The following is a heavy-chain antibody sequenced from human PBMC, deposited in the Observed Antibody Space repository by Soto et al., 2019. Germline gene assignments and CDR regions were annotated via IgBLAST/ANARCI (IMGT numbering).Heavy chain of an antibody. D-gene: IGHD2-15*01. V-gene: IGHV3-7*03. J-gene: IGHJ6*02. CDR2: IAQDGTEI. CDR3: ARWSHAMDV. CDR1: GFTFPNYY. Sequence: EMQLVESGGGLVQPGGSLRLSCATSGFTFPNYYMTWVRQAPGKGLEWVADIAQDGTEIYHVDSVKGRFTISRDSAKNSLYLQMNSLTAEDTALYYCARWSHAMDVWGQGISVTVSS.